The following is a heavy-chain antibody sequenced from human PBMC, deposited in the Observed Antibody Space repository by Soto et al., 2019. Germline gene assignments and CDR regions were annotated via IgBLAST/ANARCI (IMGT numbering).Heavy chain of an antibody. Sequence: SETLSLTCTVSGGSISSGVYYWSLIRQPPGKGLEWIGYIYYSGSTYYNPSLKSRVTISVDTSKNQFSLKLSSVTAADTAVYYCARDPIAAAGKFDYWGQGTLVTVSS. D-gene: IGHD6-13*01. J-gene: IGHJ4*02. V-gene: IGHV4-30-4*01. CDR3: ARDPIAAAGKFDY. CDR1: GGSISSGVYY. CDR2: IYYSGST.